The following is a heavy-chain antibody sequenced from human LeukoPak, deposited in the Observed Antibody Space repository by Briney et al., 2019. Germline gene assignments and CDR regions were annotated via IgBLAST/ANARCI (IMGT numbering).Heavy chain of an antibody. CDR3: AKDALNIVVVPAAIPDYGMDV. V-gene: IGHV3-30*18. CDR1: GFTFSSYG. CDR2: ISYDGSNK. D-gene: IGHD2-2*02. J-gene: IGHJ6*02. Sequence: GGSLRLSCAASGFTFSSYGMHWVRQAPGKGLDWVAVISYDGSNKYYADSVKGRFTISRDNSKNTLYLQMNSLRAEDTAVYYCAKDALNIVVVPAAIPDYGMDVWGQGTTVTVSS.